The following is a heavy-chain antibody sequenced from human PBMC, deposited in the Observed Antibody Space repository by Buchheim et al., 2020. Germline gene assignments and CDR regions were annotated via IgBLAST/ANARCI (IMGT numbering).Heavy chain of an antibody. V-gene: IGHV3-15*07. D-gene: IGHD6-19*01. Sequence: EVQLVESGGGLVKPGGSLRLSCAASGLSFINTWMNWVRQSPGKGLQWVARIKSKRSGGTTDYAAPVRGRFIVSRDDSPDTLHLEMNSLKSEDTAVYYCTADTAESSAWSNNHWGQGSL. CDR2: IKSKRSGGTT. J-gene: IGHJ5*02. CDR1: GLSFINTW. CDR3: TADTAESSAWSNNH.